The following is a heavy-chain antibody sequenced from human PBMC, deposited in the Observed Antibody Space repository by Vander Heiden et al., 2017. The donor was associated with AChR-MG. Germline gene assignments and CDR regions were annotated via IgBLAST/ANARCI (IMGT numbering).Heavy chain of an antibody. D-gene: IGHD3-10*01. V-gene: IGHV3-30*18. CDR3: AKDGYGSGSYFI. CDR1: GFPFSSYG. CDR2: ISYDGSNK. J-gene: IGHJ4*02. Sequence: QVQLVESGGGVVQPGRSLRLSCSASGFPFSSYGMHWVRQAPGKGLEWVAVISYDGSNKYYADSVKGRFTISRDNSKNTLYLQMNSLRAEDTAVYYCAKDGYGSGSYFIWGQGTLVTVSS.